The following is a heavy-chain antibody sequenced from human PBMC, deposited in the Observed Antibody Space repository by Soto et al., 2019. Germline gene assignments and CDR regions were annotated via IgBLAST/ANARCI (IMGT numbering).Heavy chain of an antibody. V-gene: IGHV1-69*13. D-gene: IGHD5-12*01. CDR3: AHLNSGYDDY. J-gene: IGHJ4*02. CDR1: GGTFSSYA. Sequence: SVKVSCKXSGGTFSSYAISWVRQAPGQGLEWMGGIIPIFGTANYAQKFQGRVTITADESTSTAYMELSSLRSEDTAVYYCAHLNSGYDDYWGQGTLVTVSS. CDR2: IIPIFGTA.